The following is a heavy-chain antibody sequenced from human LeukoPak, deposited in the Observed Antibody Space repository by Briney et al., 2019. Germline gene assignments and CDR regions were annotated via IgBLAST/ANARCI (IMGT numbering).Heavy chain of an antibody. D-gene: IGHD3-3*01. CDR3: AKDSRGGLYDFWSGYPTA. CDR2: ISGSGGST. J-gene: IGHJ5*02. Sequence: GGSLRLSCAASGFTFSSYAMSWVRQAPGKGLEWVSAISGSGGSTYYADSVKGRFTISRDNSKNTLYLQMSSLRAEDTAVYYCAKDSRGGLYDFWSGYPTAWGQGTLVTVSS. CDR1: GFTFSSYA. V-gene: IGHV3-23*01.